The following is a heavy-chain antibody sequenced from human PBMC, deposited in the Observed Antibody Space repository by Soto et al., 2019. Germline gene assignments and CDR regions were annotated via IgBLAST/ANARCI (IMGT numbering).Heavy chain of an antibody. Sequence: SETLSLTCTVSGGSISSGGYYWSWIRQHPGKGLEWIGYIYYSGSTYYNPSLKSRVTISVDTSKNQFSLKLSSVTAADTAVYYCARAMSRCRGGSCYGDYYGMDVWGQGTTVTVSS. V-gene: IGHV4-31*03. CDR3: ARAMSRCRGGSCYGDYYGMDV. CDR1: GGSISSGGYY. CDR2: IYYSGST. D-gene: IGHD2-15*01. J-gene: IGHJ6*02.